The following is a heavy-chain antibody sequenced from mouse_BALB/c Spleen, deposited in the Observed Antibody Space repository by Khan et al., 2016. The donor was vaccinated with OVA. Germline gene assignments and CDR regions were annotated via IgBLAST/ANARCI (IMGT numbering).Heavy chain of an antibody. CDR2: INPYNAGT. V-gene: IGHV1S136*01. CDR1: GYTFTNYV. J-gene: IGHJ3*01. Sequence: VQLKQSGPELVEPGASVKMSCKASGYTFTNYVMHWVKQKPGQGLEWIGYINPYNAGTRYNEKFKGKATLTSDISSTHAYMELSSLTPEDSAVYYCASGASSWDFSFPYWGQGTLVTVSA. CDR3: ASGASSWDFSFPY. D-gene: IGHD4-1*01.